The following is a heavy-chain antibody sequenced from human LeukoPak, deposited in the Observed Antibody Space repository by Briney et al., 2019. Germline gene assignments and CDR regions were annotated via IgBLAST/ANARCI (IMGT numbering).Heavy chain of an antibody. V-gene: IGHV3-74*01. J-gene: IGHJ5*02. CDR1: GFTFSNYA. CDR2: INSVGSST. D-gene: IGHD6-19*01. Sequence: PGGSLRLSCAASGFTFSNYAMTWVRQAPGKGLVWVSRINSVGSSTSYADSVKGRFTISRDNAKNTLYLQMNSLRAEDTAVYYCARERTSGWDAFDTWGQGTLVTVSS. CDR3: ARERTSGWDAFDT.